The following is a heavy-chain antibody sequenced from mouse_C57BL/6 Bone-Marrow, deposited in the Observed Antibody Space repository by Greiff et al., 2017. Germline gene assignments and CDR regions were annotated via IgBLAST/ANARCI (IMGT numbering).Heavy chain of an antibody. CDR1: GYTFTSYW. Sequence: QVQLQQPGAELVKPGASVKMSCKASGYTFTSYWITWVKQRPGQGLEWIGDIYPGSGSTNYNEKFKSKATLTVDTSSSTAYMQLSSLTSEDSAVYYCARRGGDGYPYWYFDVWGTGTTVTVSS. J-gene: IGHJ1*03. CDR3: ARRGGDGYPYWYFDV. D-gene: IGHD2-3*01. V-gene: IGHV1-55*01. CDR2: IYPGSGST.